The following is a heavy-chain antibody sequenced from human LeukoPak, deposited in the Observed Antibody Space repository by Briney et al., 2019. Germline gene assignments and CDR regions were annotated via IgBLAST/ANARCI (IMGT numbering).Heavy chain of an antibody. CDR2: IKQDGSEK. D-gene: IGHD5-24*01. Sequence: GGSLGLSCAASGFTFSSYWMSWVRQAPGKGLEWVANIKQDGSEKYYADSVKGRFTISRDNAKNSLYLQMNSLRAEDTAVYYCARALGVEMATRSDYWGQGTLVTVSS. V-gene: IGHV3-7*01. J-gene: IGHJ4*02. CDR3: ARALGVEMATRSDY. CDR1: GFTFSSYW.